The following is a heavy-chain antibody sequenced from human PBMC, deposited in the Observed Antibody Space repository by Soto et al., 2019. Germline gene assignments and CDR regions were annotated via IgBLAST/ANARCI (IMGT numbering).Heavy chain of an antibody. J-gene: IGHJ5*01. CDR2: VYFSGTT. CDR3: ARGVTNWLDL. Sequence: QVQLQESGPGLVKPSETLSLTCTVSGGSISTYYWSWIRQPSGKGLEWIGYVYFSGTTNYNPSLKSRVTMSVDTSKTQFSLKLSSVTAADTAVYYCARGVTNWLDLWGQGTLVTVSS. D-gene: IGHD2-21*02. V-gene: IGHV4-59*01. CDR1: GGSISTYY.